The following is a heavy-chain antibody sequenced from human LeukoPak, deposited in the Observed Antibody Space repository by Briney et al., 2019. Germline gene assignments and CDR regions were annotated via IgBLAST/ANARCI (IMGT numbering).Heavy chain of an antibody. CDR1: GYSFTSYW. CDR2: IYPGDSDT. Sequence: GESLKISCKGSGYSFTSYWIGWVRQMPGKGLEWMGIIYPGDSDTRYSPSFQGQVTISADKSISTAYLQWSSLKASDTAMYYCARGSYDSSGYYYARGDYWGQGTLATVSS. CDR3: ARGSYDSSGYYYARGDY. D-gene: IGHD3-22*01. V-gene: IGHV5-51*01. J-gene: IGHJ4*02.